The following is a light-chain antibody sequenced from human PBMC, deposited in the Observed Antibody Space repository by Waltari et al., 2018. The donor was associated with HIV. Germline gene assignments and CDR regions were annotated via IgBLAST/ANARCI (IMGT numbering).Light chain of an antibody. CDR2: SNN. CDR1: SSNIGRNT. Sequence: QSVLTQPPSASGTPGQRVPISCSGSSSNIGRNTVHLYQQLPGTAPKLLIYSNNQRPSGVPDRFSGSKSGTSASLAISGLQSEDEADYYCAAWDDSLNGPVFGGGTKLTVL. V-gene: IGLV1-44*01. J-gene: IGLJ2*01. CDR3: AAWDDSLNGPV.